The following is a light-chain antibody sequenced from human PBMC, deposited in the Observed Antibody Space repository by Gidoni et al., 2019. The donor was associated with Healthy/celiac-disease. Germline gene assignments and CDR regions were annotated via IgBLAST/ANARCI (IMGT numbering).Light chain of an antibody. CDR3: GTWDSSLSDKV. CDR1: SSNMGNNY. V-gene: IGLV1-51*01. J-gene: IGLJ3*02. CDR2: DNN. Sequence: QSVLTQPPSVSAAPGKKVTIPCSGSSSNMGNNYVSWYPHLPGPAPKLLIYDNNKLPSGIPDRFSVSKSGTSATLGITGLQTGDEADYYCGTWDSSLSDKVFGGGTKLTVL.